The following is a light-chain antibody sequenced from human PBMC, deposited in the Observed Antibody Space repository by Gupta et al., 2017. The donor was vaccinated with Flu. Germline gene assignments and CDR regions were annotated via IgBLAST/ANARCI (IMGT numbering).Light chain of an antibody. CDR2: GNS. J-gene: IGLJ2*01. Sequence: SVLTHPPSVSGAPGQRVSISCTGSSSNIGAGYDVHWYQQLPGTAPKLLIYGNSNRPSGVPDRFSGSKSGTSASLAITGLQAEDEADYYCQSYDSSLSGVVFGGGTKLTVL. V-gene: IGLV1-40*01. CDR1: SSNIGAGYD. CDR3: QSYDSSLSGVV.